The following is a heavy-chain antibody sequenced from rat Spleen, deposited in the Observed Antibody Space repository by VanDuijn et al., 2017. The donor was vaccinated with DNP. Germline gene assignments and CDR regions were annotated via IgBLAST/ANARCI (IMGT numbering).Heavy chain of an antibody. CDR2: INIDGGIT. CDR3: TKILDY. V-gene: IGHV5-58*01. Sequence: EVQLVETGGGLVQPGRSLQLSCVASGFTFSTYWMYWIRQAPGKGLEWVASINIDGGITYYPDSVKGRFTISRDNAKNTVYLQMNSLRSEDTATYHCTKILDYWGQGVMVTVSS. J-gene: IGHJ2*01. CDR1: GFTFSTYW.